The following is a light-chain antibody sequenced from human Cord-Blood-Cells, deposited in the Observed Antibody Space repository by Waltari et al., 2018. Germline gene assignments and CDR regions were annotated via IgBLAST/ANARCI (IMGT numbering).Light chain of an antibody. CDR3: QQYYSTPDS. CDR2: WAS. Sequence: DIVMTQSPDSLAVSLGERATIHCKSSQSVLYSSNNKNYLAWYQQKPGQPPKLLIYWASTRESGVPDRCSGSGSGTDFTLTISSLQAEDVAVYYCQQYYSTPDSFGQGTKLEIK. J-gene: IGKJ2*03. CDR1: QSVLYSSNNKNY. V-gene: IGKV4-1*01.